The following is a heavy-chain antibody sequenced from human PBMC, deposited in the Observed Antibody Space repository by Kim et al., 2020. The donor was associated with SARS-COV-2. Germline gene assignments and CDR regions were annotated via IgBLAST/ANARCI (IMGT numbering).Heavy chain of an antibody. Sequence: SETLSLTCAVYGGSFSGYYWSWIRQPPGKGLEWIGEINHSGSTNYNPSLKSRVTISVDTSKNQFSLKLSSVTAADTAVYYCARVVAPYSLDTHLRIAAAGKGRTRWFDPWGQGTLVTVSS. CDR2: INHSGST. CDR3: ARVVAPYSLDTHLRIAAAGKGRTRWFDP. V-gene: IGHV4-34*01. J-gene: IGHJ5*02. CDR1: GGSFSGYY. D-gene: IGHD6-13*01.